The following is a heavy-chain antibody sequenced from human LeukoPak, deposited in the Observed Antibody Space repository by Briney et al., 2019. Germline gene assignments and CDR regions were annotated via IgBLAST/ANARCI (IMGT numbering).Heavy chain of an antibody. J-gene: IGHJ3*02. CDR2: ISYDGSNK. D-gene: IGHD6-19*01. V-gene: IGHV3-30-3*01. Sequence: PGGSLRLSCAASGFTFSSYAMHWVRQAPGKGLEWVAVISYDGSNKYYADSVKGRFTISRDNSKNTLYLQMNSLRAEDTAVYYCAKGGRIAVAGTTSDAFDIWGQGTMVTVSS. CDR3: AKGGRIAVAGTTSDAFDI. CDR1: GFTFSSYA.